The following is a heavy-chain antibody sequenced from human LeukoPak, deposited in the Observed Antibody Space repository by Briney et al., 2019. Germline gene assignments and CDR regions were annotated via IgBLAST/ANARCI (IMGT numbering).Heavy chain of an antibody. D-gene: IGHD2/OR15-2a*01. V-gene: IGHV3-30*03. CDR2: ISDDGRGK. CDR1: GFTFNNYG. J-gene: IGHJ4*02. CDR3: ARGSHFFDY. Sequence: GGSLRLSCAASGFTFNNYGMYWVRQAPGKGLEWVTYISDDGRGKYYADSVQGRFSISRDNSKNTVDLQMNSLRVEDTAVYICARGSHFFDYWGQGTPATVSS.